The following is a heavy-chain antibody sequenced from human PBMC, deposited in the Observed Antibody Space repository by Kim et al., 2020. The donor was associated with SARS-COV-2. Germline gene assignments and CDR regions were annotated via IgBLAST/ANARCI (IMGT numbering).Heavy chain of an antibody. D-gene: IGHD5-18*01. V-gene: IGHV3-23*01. J-gene: IGHJ5*02. CDR3: AKGRRGYSYGSGWFDP. Sequence: SVKGRFTIPRDNPKNTLYRQMNSLRAEDTAVDYCAKGRRGYSYGSGWFDPWGQGTLVTVSS.